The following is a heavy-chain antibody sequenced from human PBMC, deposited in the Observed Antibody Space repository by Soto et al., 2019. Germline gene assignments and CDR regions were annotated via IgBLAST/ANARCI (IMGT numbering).Heavy chain of an antibody. D-gene: IGHD4-17*01. J-gene: IGHJ6*02. Sequence: PSETLSLTCTVSGGSISSGGYYWSWIRQHPGKGLEWIGYIYYSGSTYYNPSLKSRVTISVDTSKNQFSLKLSSVTAADTAVYYCARTTVTVYYYYGMDVWGQGTTVTVSS. CDR2: IYYSGST. CDR3: ARTTVTVYYYYGMDV. CDR1: GGSISSGGYY. V-gene: IGHV4-31*03.